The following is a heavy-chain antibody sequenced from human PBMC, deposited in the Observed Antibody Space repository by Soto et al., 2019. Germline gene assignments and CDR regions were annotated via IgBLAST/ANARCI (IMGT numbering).Heavy chain of an antibody. J-gene: IGHJ6*02. V-gene: IGHV3-30-3*01. CDR2: ISFDGTSE. CDR1: EFTFTSYA. CDR3: ARPIPRLSYHYGMDV. Sequence: QLVESGGRGVQPGRSLRLSCAASEFTFTSYAMHWVRQAPGRWLEWVALISFDGTSEYYADSGKGRFIISRDNSKTMVYLQMNRLRPDDTALYYCARPIPRLSYHYGMDVWGQGTTVTVSS.